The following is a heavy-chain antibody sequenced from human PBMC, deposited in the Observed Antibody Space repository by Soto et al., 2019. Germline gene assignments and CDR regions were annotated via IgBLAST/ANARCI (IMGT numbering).Heavy chain of an antibody. V-gene: IGHV4-39*01. D-gene: IGHD3-22*01. CDR2: IYYSGST. Sequence: PSETLSLTCTVSGGSISSSSYYWGWIRQPPGKGLELIWSIYYSGSTYYNPSLKSRVTISVDTSKNQFSLKLSSVTAADTAVYYCARRLYYDSSGFEGGGMDVWGQGTTVTVSS. CDR3: ARRLYYDSSGFEGGGMDV. CDR1: GGSISSSSYY. J-gene: IGHJ6*02.